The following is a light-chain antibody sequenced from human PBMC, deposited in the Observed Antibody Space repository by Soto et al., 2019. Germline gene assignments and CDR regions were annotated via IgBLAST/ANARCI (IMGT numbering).Light chain of an antibody. J-gene: IGKJ5*01. CDR3: QQFNNYPIT. Sequence: AIQLTQSPSSLSASIGDRVTITCRASQAISSALAWYQQKPGKTPKLLIYDASSLESGVPSRFSGSGSGTDFTLTISSLQPEDFATYYCQQFNNYPITFGQGTRLEIK. CDR1: QAISSA. CDR2: DAS. V-gene: IGKV1D-13*01.